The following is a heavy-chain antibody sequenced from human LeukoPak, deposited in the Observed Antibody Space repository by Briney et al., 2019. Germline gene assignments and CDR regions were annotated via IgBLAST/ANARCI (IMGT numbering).Heavy chain of an antibody. V-gene: IGHV4-39*01. D-gene: IGHD3-10*01. Sequence: SVTVSLTCTVSGGSISSSSYFGGWIRQPPGKVVVWIGSIYYSGSIYYNPSLKSQVTISVDTSKNQFSLKLSSVTAADTAVYYCARLVGSGSYYNVLRHNWFDPWGQGTLVTVSS. J-gene: IGHJ5*02. CDR2: IYYSGSI. CDR3: ARLVGSGSYYNVLRHNWFDP. CDR1: GGSISSSSYF.